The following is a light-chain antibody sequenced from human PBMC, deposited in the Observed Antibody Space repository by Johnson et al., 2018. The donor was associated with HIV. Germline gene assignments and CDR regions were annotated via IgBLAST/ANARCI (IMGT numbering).Light chain of an antibody. V-gene: IGLV1-51*02. J-gene: IGLJ1*01. CDR1: SSNIGNNF. CDR2: ENN. Sequence: QLVLSQPPSVSAAPGQKVTISCSGSSSNIGNNFVSWYQQFPGTAPKLLIYENNKRPSGIPDRFSASESGTSATLGITGLQTGDEADYYCGAWDSSLSAHYVFGTGTKVTVL. CDR3: GAWDSSLSAHYV.